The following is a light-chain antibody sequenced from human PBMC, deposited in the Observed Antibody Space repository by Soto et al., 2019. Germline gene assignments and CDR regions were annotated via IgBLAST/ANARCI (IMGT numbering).Light chain of an antibody. CDR1: SSDVGSYNL. CDR3: CSYAGRSTLV. J-gene: IGLJ2*01. Sequence: QSALTQPASVSGSPGQSITISCTGTSSDVGSYNLVSWYQQHPGKAPKLIIYDVTKRPSGVSNRFSGSKSGNTASLTISGLQAEDEAEYCCCSYAGRSTLVFGGGTKPPS. V-gene: IGLV2-23*02. CDR2: DVT.